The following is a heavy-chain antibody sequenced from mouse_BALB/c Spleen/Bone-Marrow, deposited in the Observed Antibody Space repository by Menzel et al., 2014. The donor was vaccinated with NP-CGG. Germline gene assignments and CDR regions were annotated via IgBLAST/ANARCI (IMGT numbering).Heavy chain of an antibody. J-gene: IGHJ4*01. V-gene: IGHV1S81*02. CDR1: GYTFXSYY. Sequence: QVQLQQSGAELVKPGASVKLSCKVSGYTFXSYYMCWVKQRPGQGLEWIGEINPSNGGTNFNEKFKSKATLTVDKSSSTADMSLSSLTSEDSAVYYCTRSRRAMDHWGQGTSVTVSS. CDR3: TRSRRAMDH. D-gene: IGHD2-12*01. CDR2: INPSNGGT.